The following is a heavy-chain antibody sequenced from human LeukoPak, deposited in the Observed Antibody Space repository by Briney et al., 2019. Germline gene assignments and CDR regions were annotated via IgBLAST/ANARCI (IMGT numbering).Heavy chain of an antibody. CDR3: ARTVTVTGVVVAATYYYYYYMDV. Sequence: PSETLSLTCTVSGGSISSYYWSWIRQPPGKGLEWIGEINHSGSTNYNPSLKSRVSISEDTSKNQFSLKLSSVTAADTAVYYCARTVTVTGVVVAATYYYYYYMDVWGKGTTVTISS. D-gene: IGHD2-15*01. J-gene: IGHJ6*03. V-gene: IGHV4-34*01. CDR2: INHSGST. CDR1: GGSISSYY.